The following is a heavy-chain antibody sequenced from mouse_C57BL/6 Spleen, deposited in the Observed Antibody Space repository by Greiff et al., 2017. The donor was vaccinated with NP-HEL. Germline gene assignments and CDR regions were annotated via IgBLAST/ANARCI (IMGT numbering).Heavy chain of an antibody. CDR2: IYPGSGST. J-gene: IGHJ2*01. D-gene: IGHD1-1*01. V-gene: IGHV1-55*01. CDR3: ARGGTTVVGFDY. CDR1: GYTFTSYW. Sequence: VQLQQPGAELVKPGASVKMSCKASGYTFTSYWITWVKQRPGQGLEWIGDIYPGSGSTNYNEKFKSKATLTVDTSSSTAYMQLSSLTSEDSAVYYCARGGTTVVGFDYWGQGTTLTVSS.